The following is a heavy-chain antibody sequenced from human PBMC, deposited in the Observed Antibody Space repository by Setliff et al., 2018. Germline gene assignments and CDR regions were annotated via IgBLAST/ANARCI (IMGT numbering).Heavy chain of an antibody. V-gene: IGHV4-61*01. J-gene: IGHJ4*02. CDR1: GGSISGASIRSYY. CDR2: VYYSGTT. Sequence: SETLSLTCTVSGGSISGASIRSYYWSWIRQPPGKGLEFIGYVYYSGTTNYDPSLKSRVTISVDTSKNQFPLKLSSVTAADTAIYYCARGGTYRYFDYWGQGTLVTVSS. CDR3: ARGGTYRYFDY.